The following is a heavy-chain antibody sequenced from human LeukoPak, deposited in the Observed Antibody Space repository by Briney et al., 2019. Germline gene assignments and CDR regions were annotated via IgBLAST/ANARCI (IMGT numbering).Heavy chain of an antibody. CDR2: IKSKVNGEIT. CDR3: TKDLPFTRGGVIVY. J-gene: IGHJ4*02. D-gene: IGHD3-16*01. Sequence: GGSLRLSCAASGFIFSNAWMTWVRQAPGKGLEWVGRIKSKVNGEITDYGAPVKGRFTISRDDSKHMVYLQMNSLKSEDTAMYYCTKDLPFTRGGVIVYWGQGTLVTVSS. V-gene: IGHV3-15*01. CDR1: GFIFSNAW.